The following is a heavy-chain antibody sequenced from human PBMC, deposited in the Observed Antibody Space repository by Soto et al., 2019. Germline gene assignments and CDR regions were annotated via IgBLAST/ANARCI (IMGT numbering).Heavy chain of an antibody. J-gene: IGHJ4*02. V-gene: IGHV3-15*01. CDR3: TTEYYDILTGYYMARDY. Sequence: PGGSLRLSCAASGFTFSNAWMSWVRQAPGKGLEWVGRIKSKTDGGTTDYAAPVKGRFTISRDDSKNTLYLQMNSLKTEDTAVYYCTTEYYDILTGYYMARDYWGQGTLVTVSS. CDR1: GFTFSNAW. D-gene: IGHD3-9*01. CDR2: IKSKTDGGTT.